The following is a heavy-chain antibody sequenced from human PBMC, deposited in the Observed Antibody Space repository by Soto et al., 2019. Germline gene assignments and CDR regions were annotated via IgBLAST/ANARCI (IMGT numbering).Heavy chain of an antibody. D-gene: IGHD4-17*01. CDR3: ARTGVYCDYGYFDY. CDR1: GGTFSSYA. J-gene: IGHJ4*02. CDR2: IIAIFVTA. Sequence: ASVKVSCKASGGTFSSYAISWVRQAPGQGLEWMGGIIAIFVTANYAQKFQGRVTITADESTSTAYMELSSLRSEDTAVYYCARTGVYCDYGYFDYLVQGTLVTVSS. V-gene: IGHV1-69*13.